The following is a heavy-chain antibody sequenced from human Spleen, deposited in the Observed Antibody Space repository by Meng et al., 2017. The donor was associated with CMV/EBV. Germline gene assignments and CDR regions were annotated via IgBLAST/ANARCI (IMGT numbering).Heavy chain of an antibody. J-gene: IGHJ4*02. Sequence: KVSCKGSGYRFINYWIGWVRQMPGKGLEWMGIIYPGDSDTRYSPSFQGQVTISADKSIGTAYLQWSSLKASDTAMYYCARQGGLTLVDYWGQGTLVTVSS. CDR2: IYPGDSDT. V-gene: IGHV5-51*01. CDR3: ARQGGLTLVDY. CDR1: GYRFINYW. D-gene: IGHD3-16*01.